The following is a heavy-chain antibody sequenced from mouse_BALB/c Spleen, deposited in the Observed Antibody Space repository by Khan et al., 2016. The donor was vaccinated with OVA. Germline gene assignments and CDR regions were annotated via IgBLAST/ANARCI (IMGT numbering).Heavy chain of an antibody. CDR1: GYAFSNYL. J-gene: IGHJ3*01. CDR3: ARSWYDYFAY. V-gene: IGHV1-80*01. Sequence: VQLQESGAELVRPGSSVKISCKASGYAFSNYLMNWVKQGPGQGLEWIGQIYPGDGNTNYNGKFKDKATLTADNSSTTAYMQLSSLTSEDSVVYFCARSWYDYFAYWGQGTLVTVSA. CDR2: IYPGDGNT. D-gene: IGHD2-14*01.